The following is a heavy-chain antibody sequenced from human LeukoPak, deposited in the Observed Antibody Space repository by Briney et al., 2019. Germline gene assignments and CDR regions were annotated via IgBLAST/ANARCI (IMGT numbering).Heavy chain of an antibody. J-gene: IGHJ3*02. CDR1: GDSVSSNSAA. Sequence: SQTLPLTCAISGDSVSSNSAAWNWIRQSPSRGLEWLGRTYYRSKWYNDYAVSVKSRITINPDTSKNQFSLQLNSVTPEDTAVCYCARDRQGPQYGDDAFDIWGQGTMVTVSS. D-gene: IGHD4-17*01. CDR3: ARDRQGPQYGDDAFDI. CDR2: TYYRSKWYN. V-gene: IGHV6-1*01.